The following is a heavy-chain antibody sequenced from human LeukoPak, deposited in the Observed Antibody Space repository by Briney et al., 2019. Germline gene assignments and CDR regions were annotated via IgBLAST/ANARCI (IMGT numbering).Heavy chain of an antibody. D-gene: IGHD1-1*01. CDR1: GLSFSSNW. Sequence: GGSLRLSCAAPGLSFSSNWMGWVRQAPGKGLEWVAHIKRDGSQKYYLDSVKGRFTISRDNAKNSLYLQMNSLRVEDTAVYYCARLGLEVGGPNWFDPWGQGTLVTVSS. CDR3: ARLGLEVGGPNWFDP. CDR2: IKRDGSQK. V-gene: IGHV3-7*01. J-gene: IGHJ5*02.